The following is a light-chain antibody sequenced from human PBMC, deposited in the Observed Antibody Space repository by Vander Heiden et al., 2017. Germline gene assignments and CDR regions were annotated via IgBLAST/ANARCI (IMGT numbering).Light chain of an antibody. CDR1: SSDVGGYNY. CDR3: SSYTSSSVV. J-gene: IGLJ2*01. Sequence: QSALTQPASVSGSPGQSLTISCTGTSSDVGGYNYVSWYQQHPGKAPKLMIYDVSHRPAGVSNRFSGSRSGNTASLTISGLQADDEADYYCSSYTSSSVVFGGGTKLTVL. V-gene: IGLV2-14*01. CDR2: DVS.